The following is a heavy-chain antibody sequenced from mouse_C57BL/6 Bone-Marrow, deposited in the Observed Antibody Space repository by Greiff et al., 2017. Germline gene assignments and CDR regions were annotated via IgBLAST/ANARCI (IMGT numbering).Heavy chain of an antibody. CDR3: ARGAHSNFDFDY. V-gene: IGHV3-6*01. CDR1: GYSITSGYY. CDR2: ISYAGSN. J-gene: IGHJ2*01. D-gene: IGHD2-5*01. Sequence: VLLQQSGPGLVKPSQSLSLTCSVTGYSITSGYYWNWIRQFPGNKLEWMGYISYAGSNNYNPSLKNRISITRDTSKNQFFLKLNSVTTEDTATYYCARGAHSNFDFDYWGQGTTLTVSS.